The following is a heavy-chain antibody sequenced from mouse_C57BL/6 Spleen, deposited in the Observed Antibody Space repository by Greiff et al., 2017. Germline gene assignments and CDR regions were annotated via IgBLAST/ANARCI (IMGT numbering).Heavy chain of an antibody. J-gene: IGHJ4*01. V-gene: IGHV1-82*01. CDR2: IYPGDGDT. CDR3: AREIYHGYIQAMDC. CDR1: GYAFSSSW. D-gene: IGHD2-3*01. Sequence: VQLQQSGPELVKPGASVKISCKASGYAFSSSWMNWVKQRPGKGLEWIGRIYPGDGDTNYNGKFKGEATLTADKSSSTAYMQRSSLTSEDSAVYCCAREIYHGYIQAMDCWGQGTSVTVSS.